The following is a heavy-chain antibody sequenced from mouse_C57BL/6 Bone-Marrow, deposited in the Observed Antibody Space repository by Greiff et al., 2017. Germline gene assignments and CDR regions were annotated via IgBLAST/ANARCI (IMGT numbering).Heavy chain of an antibody. CDR1: GYAFSSSW. CDR3: ARWATTVVDLYWYFDV. D-gene: IGHD1-1*01. V-gene: IGHV1-82*01. CDR2: IYPGDGDT. J-gene: IGHJ1*03. Sequence: VQLQQFGPELVKPGASVKISCKASGYAFSSSWMNWVKQRPGKGLEWIGRIYPGDGDTNYNGKFKGKATLTADKSSSTAYMQLSSLTSEDSAVYFCARWATTVVDLYWYFDVWGTGTTVTVSS.